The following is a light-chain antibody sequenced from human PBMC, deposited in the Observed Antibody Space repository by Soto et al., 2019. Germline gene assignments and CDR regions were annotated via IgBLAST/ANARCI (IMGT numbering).Light chain of an antibody. CDR1: SSDVGTYNY. V-gene: IGLV2-14*01. CDR3: SSYASTSTLVV. J-gene: IGLJ2*01. Sequence: QSALTQPASVSGSPGQSITISCTGTSSDVGTYNYVSWYQQHPGKAPKLIIYDVSTRPSGLSNRFSGSKSGNTASLTISGLQAEDEADYFCSSYASTSTLVVFGGGT. CDR2: DVS.